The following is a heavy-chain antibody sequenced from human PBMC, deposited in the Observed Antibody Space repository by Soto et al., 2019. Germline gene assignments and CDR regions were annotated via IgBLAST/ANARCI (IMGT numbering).Heavy chain of an antibody. CDR3: ARDPRFGYCTNGVCYTGRFDP. V-gene: IGHV6-1*01. D-gene: IGHD2-8*01. CDR2: TYYRSKWYN. Sequence: PSQTLSLTCAISGASVSSNSAAWNWIRQSPSRGLEWLGRTYYRSKWYNDYAVSVKSRITINPDTSKNQFSLQLNSVTPEDTAVYYCARDPRFGYCTNGVCYTGRFDPWGQGTLVTVSS. CDR1: GASVSSNSAA. J-gene: IGHJ5*02.